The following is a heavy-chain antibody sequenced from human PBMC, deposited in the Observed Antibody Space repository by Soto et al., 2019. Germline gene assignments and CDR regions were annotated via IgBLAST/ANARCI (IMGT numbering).Heavy chain of an antibody. CDR3: ARDWVDTAIQGHYYYYYGMDV. V-gene: IGHV1-2*02. D-gene: IGHD5-18*01. CDR2: INPKSGGT. J-gene: IGHJ6*02. CDR1: GYTFTGYY. Sequence: ASVKVSCKASGYTFTGYYMHWVRQAPGQGLEWTGWINPKSGGTNYAQKFQGRVTMTRDTSISTAYMELSRLRSDDTAVYYCARDWVDTAIQGHYYYYYGMDVWGQGTTVTVSS.